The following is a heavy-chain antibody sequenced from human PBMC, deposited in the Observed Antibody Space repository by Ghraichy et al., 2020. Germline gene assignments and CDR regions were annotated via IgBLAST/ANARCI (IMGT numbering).Heavy chain of an antibody. J-gene: IGHJ6*02. V-gene: IGHV3-66*01. Sequence: GSLNISCAASGFTVSSNHMSWVRQAPGKGLGWVSVIFSGGSTYYADSVKGRFTSSRDKSKNTVYLQMNSLRAEDTAVYYCARVMYYGMDVWGQGTTVTVSS. CDR3: ARVMYYGMDV. D-gene: IGHD2-8*01. CDR1: GFTVSSNH. CDR2: IFSGGST.